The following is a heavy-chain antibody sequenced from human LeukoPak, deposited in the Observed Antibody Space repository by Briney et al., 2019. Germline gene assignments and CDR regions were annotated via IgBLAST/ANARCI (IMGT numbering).Heavy chain of an antibody. Sequence: GESLKISCKDSGYSFTTYWIGWVRQMPGKGLEWMGIIYPDDSDTRYSPSFQGQVTISADKSISTAYLQWSSLKASDTAMYYCARPAAVDSYYFDYWGQGTLVTVSS. CDR3: ARPAAVDSYYFDY. CDR1: GYSFTTYW. J-gene: IGHJ4*02. V-gene: IGHV5-51*01. D-gene: IGHD6-13*01. CDR2: IYPDDSDT.